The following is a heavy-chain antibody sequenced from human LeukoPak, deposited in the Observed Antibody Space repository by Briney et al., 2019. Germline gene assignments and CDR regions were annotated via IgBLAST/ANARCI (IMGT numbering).Heavy chain of an antibody. Sequence: GGSLRLSCAASGFTFSSYAMSWVRQAPGKGLEWVSAISGSGGSTYYADSVKGRFTISRDNSKNTLYLQMNSLRAEDTAVYYCATTPWSGGYCTNGVCSDAFDIWGQGTMVTVSS. CDR1: GFTFSSYA. V-gene: IGHV3-23*01. D-gene: IGHD2-8*01. CDR3: ATTPWSGGYCTNGVCSDAFDI. J-gene: IGHJ3*02. CDR2: ISGSGGST.